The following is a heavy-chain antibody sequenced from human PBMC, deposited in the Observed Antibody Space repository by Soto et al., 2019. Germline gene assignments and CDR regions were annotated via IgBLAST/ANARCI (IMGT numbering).Heavy chain of an antibody. D-gene: IGHD2-15*01. V-gene: IGHV1-69*01. CDR2: IIPIFGTA. CDR3: ASTYDRAGIAGVAGTEDYWLEV. Sequence: SVKISCKASGGTFSSYAISWVRQAPGQGLEWMGGIIPIFGTANYAQKFQGRVTITAGESTSTAYMGLCSLRSAYTAVYYCASTYDRAGIAGVAGTEDYWLEVWGKGTKVTV. J-gene: IGHJ6*03. CDR1: GGTFSSYA.